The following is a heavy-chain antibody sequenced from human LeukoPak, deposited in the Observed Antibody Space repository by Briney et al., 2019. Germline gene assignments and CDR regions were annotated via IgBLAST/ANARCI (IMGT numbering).Heavy chain of an antibody. CDR3: ARDWWGDSSGLYFPPFFDY. CDR2: IYYSGST. J-gene: IGHJ4*02. Sequence: PSETLSLTCTVSGGSISSYYWSWIRQPPGKGLEWIGYIYYSGSTNYNPSLKSRVTISVDTSKNQFSLKLSSVTAADTAVYYCARDWWGDSSGLYFPPFFDYWGQGTLVTVSS. CDR1: GGSISSYY. V-gene: IGHV4-59*12. D-gene: IGHD3-22*01.